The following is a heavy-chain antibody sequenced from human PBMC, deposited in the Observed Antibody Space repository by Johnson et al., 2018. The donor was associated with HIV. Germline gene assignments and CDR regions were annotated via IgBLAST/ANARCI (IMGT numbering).Heavy chain of an antibody. CDR2: ISYDGTNK. V-gene: IGHV3-30-3*01. CDR3: ARGRLNHFPDAFDI. J-gene: IGHJ3*02. D-gene: IGHD3-16*01. Sequence: VQLVESGGGVVQPGRSLRLSCAASGFTFSSYAIHWVRQPPGKGLEWVAVISYDGTNKYYADSVKGRFTISRDNSKDTLYLQMNTLRAEDTAVYYCARGRLNHFPDAFDIWGQGTMVTVSS. CDR1: GFTFSSYA.